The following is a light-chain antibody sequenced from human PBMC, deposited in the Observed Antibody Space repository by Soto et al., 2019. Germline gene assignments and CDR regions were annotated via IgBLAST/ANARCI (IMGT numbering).Light chain of an antibody. CDR3: QQSYSTPLT. J-gene: IGKJ4*01. CDR2: AAS. Sequence: DIQMTQSPSSLSASIGDRVTITCRASQSISIYLNWYQQKPGKAPKLLIYAASSLQSGVPSRFSGSASGTDFTLTISSLQPEDFATYYCQQSYSTPLTSGGGTKVDVK. CDR1: QSISIY. V-gene: IGKV1-39*01.